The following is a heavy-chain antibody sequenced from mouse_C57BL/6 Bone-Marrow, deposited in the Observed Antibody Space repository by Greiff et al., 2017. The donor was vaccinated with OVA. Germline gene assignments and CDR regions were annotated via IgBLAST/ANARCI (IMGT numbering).Heavy chain of an antibody. CDR2: IDPNSGGT. CDR1: GYTFTSYW. CDR3: ARGDWDRYFDV. V-gene: IGHV1-72*01. Sequence: QVQLQQSGAELVKPGASVKLSCKASGYTFTSYWMHWVKQRPGRGLEWIARIDPNSGGTKYNEKFKSKATLTVDKPSSTAYMQLSSLTSEDSAVYYCARGDWDRYFDVWGTGTTVTVSS. J-gene: IGHJ1*03. D-gene: IGHD4-1*01.